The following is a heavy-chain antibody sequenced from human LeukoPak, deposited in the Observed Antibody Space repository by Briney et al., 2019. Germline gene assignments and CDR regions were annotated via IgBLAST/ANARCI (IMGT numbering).Heavy chain of an antibody. D-gene: IGHD4-17*01. CDR2: IYYSGST. CDR3: ARGDYRLFDY. CDR1: GGSISSYY. J-gene: IGHJ4*02. V-gene: IGHV4-59*01. Sequence: SETLSLTCTVSGGSISSYYWSWIRQPPGKGLEWIGYIYYSGSTNYNPSLKSRVTISVDTSKNQFFLKLSSVTAADTAVYYCARGDYRLFDYWGQGTLVTVSS.